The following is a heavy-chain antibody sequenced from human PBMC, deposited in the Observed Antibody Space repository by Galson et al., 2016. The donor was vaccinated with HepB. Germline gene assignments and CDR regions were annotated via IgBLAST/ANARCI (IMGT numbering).Heavy chain of an antibody. D-gene: IGHD3/OR15-3a*01. V-gene: IGHV3-11*06. CDR3: HSFSLDPHFDL. Sequence: SLRLSCAASGFTFSDYYMSWIRQAPGKGLEWVASIGVSSSYTYHAESVAGRFGISRDTAKQSIFLHMSDLRTEDTARYFCHSFSLDPHFDLWGPGTLVAVSS. CDR2: IGVSSSYT. CDR1: GFTFSDYY. J-gene: IGHJ2*01.